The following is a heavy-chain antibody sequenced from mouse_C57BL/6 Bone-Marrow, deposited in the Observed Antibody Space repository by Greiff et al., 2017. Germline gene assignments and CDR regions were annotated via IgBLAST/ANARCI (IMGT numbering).Heavy chain of an antibody. CDR3: ARTYYGSSGYFDV. CDR1: GYTFTDYY. V-gene: IGHV1-76*01. CDR2: IYPGSGNT. Sequence: QVQLKQSGAELVRPGASVKLSCKASGYTFTDYYINWVKQRPGQGLEWIARIYPGSGNTYYNEKFKGKATLTAEKSSSTAYMQLSSLTSEDSAVYFCARTYYGSSGYFDVWGTGTTVTVSS. D-gene: IGHD1-1*01. J-gene: IGHJ1*03.